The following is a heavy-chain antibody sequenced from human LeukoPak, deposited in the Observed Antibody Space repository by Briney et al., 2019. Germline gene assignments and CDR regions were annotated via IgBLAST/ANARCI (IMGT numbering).Heavy chain of an antibody. J-gene: IGHJ4*02. Sequence: GASVKVSCKASGYTFTGYYMHWVRQAPGQGLEWMGWINPNSGGTNYAQKFQGRDTMTRDTSISTAYMELSRLRSDDTAVYYCARSAAALYYFDYWGQGTLVTVSS. CDR2: INPNSGGT. CDR3: ARSAAALYYFDY. CDR1: GYTFTGYY. V-gene: IGHV1-2*02. D-gene: IGHD6-13*01.